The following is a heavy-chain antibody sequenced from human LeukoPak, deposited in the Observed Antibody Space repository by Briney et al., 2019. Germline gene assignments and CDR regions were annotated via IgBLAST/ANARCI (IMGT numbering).Heavy chain of an antibody. V-gene: IGHV3-48*04. CDR3: ARAPLTTVTTGWFDP. Sequence: GGSLRLSCAASGFTFSSYGMSWVRQAPGKGLEWVSYISSSGSTIYYADSVKGRFTISRDNAKNPLYLQMNSLRAEDTAVYYCARAPLTTVTTGWFDPWGQGTLVTVSS. CDR1: GFTFSSYG. CDR2: ISSSGSTI. J-gene: IGHJ5*02. D-gene: IGHD4-17*01.